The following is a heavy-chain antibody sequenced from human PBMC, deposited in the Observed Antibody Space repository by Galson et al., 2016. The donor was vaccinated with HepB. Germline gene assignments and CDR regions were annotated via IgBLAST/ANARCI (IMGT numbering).Heavy chain of an antibody. CDR3: ARPFNYDDSSGYTFDI. Sequence: SVKVSCKASGYSFTSYGIGWVRQAPGQGLEWMGWISAYNRNTKYAQKFQGRVTMTTDTSTSTAYMELRSLRYDDTAVYYCARPFNYDDSSGYTFDIWGQGTMVTVSS. CDR2: ISAYNRNT. J-gene: IGHJ3*02. D-gene: IGHD3-22*01. CDR1: GYSFTSYG. V-gene: IGHV1-18*01.